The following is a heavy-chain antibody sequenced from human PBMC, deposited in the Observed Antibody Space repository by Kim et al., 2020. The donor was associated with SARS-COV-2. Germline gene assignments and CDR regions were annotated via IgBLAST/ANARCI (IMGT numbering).Heavy chain of an antibody. Sequence: KGLKWVGYIYYSGSTYYNPSLKSRVTISVDTSKNQFSLKLSSVTAADTAVYYCARARITMIVVVKYFDYWGQGTLVTVSS. D-gene: IGHD3-22*01. CDR3: ARARITMIVVVKYFDY. V-gene: IGHV4-31*02. J-gene: IGHJ4*02. CDR2: IYYSGST.